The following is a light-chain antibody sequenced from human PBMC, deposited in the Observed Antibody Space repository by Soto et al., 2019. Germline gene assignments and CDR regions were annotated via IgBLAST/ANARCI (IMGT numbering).Light chain of an antibody. CDR3: QKYNSALT. CDR2: AAS. J-gene: IGKJ4*01. V-gene: IGKV1-27*01. CDR1: QGISNY. Sequence: DIQMTQSPSSLSASVGDRVTITCRASQGISNYLAWYQQKPGKVPKLLIYAASTLQSGVPSRFSGSGSGTDFTLTISGLQPEDVATYYCQKYNSALTFGGGTKVDIK.